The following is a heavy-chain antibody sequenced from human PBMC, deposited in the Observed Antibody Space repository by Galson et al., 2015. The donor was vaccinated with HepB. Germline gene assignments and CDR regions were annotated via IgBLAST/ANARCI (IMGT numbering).Heavy chain of an antibody. Sequence: SLRLSCAASGFTFSSNWMSWVRQAPGKGLEWVANIKQDGSEKYYVDSVKGRFTISRDNAKNSLYLQMNSLRAEDTAVYYCARRGGYSSSWYHFDYWGQGALVTVSS. CDR1: GFTFSSNW. CDR2: IKQDGSEK. D-gene: IGHD6-13*01. V-gene: IGHV3-7*03. J-gene: IGHJ4*02. CDR3: ARRGGYSSSWYHFDY.